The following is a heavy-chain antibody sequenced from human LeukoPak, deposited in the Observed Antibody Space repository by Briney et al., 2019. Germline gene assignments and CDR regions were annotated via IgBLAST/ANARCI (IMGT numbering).Heavy chain of an antibody. J-gene: IGHJ4*02. CDR3: ARDYSSGWYAFDY. D-gene: IGHD6-19*01. V-gene: IGHV3-21*01. CDR1: GFTFSSYS. Sequence: PGGSLRLSCAASGFTFSSYSMNWVRQAPGKGLEWVSSISSSGYIYYADSVKGRFTISRDNAKNSLYLQMNSLRAEDTAVYYCARDYSSGWYAFDYWGQGTLVTVSS. CDR2: ISSSGYI.